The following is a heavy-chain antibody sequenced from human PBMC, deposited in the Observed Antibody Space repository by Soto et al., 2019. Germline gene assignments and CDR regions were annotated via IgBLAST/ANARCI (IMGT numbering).Heavy chain of an antibody. J-gene: IGHJ6*02. CDR2: IIPIFGTA. Sequence: SVKVSCKASGGTFSSYAISWARQAPGQGLEWMGGIIPIFGTANYAQKFQGRVTITADESTSTAYMELSSLRSEDTAVYYCASWALSGSYYYYGMDAWGQGTTVTVSS. CDR1: GGTFSSYA. D-gene: IGHD1-26*01. V-gene: IGHV1-69*13. CDR3: ASWALSGSYYYYGMDA.